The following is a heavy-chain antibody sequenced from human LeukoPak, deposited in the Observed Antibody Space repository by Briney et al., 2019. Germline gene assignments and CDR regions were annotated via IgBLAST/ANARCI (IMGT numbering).Heavy chain of an antibody. Sequence: GGSLRLSCAASGFTFSSYAMNWFRQAPGKGLEWVATIRKDGSEQYYVDSMKGRLTISRDNAKNSVYLQIHNLRAEDTAVYYCARDLGWLQSDYWGQGTLVTVSS. CDR1: GFTFSSYA. V-gene: IGHV3-7*01. CDR3: ARDLGWLQSDY. D-gene: IGHD5-24*01. CDR2: IRKDGSEQ. J-gene: IGHJ4*02.